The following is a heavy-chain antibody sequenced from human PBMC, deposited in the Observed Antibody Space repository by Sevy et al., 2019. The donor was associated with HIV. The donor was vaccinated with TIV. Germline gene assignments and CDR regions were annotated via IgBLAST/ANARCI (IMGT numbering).Heavy chain of an antibody. D-gene: IGHD5-18*01. J-gene: IGHJ6*02. Sequence: ASVKVSCKASGYTFTSYDINWVRQATGQGLEWMGWMDPNSGNTGYAQTFQGRVSMTRNTSISTAYMELTSLRSEDTAVYYCARGFPATAMVGYYHYGMDVWGQGTTVTVSS. CDR3: ARGFPATAMVGYYHYGMDV. V-gene: IGHV1-8*01. CDR1: GYTFTSYD. CDR2: MDPNSGNT.